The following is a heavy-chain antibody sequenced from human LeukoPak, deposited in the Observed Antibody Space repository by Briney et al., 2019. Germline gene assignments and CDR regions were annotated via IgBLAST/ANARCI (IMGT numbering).Heavy chain of an antibody. D-gene: IGHD6-19*01. CDR2: ISGSGGST. J-gene: IGHJ6*03. CDR1: GLTFSSYG. Sequence: GGTLRLSCAASGLTFSSYGMSWVRQAPGKGLEWVSAISGSGGSTYYADSVKGRFTISRDNSKNTLYLQMNSLRAEDTAVYYCARDKRVAVAGTYIYYYYMDVWGNGTTVTISS. V-gene: IGHV3-23*01. CDR3: ARDKRVAVAGTYIYYYYMDV.